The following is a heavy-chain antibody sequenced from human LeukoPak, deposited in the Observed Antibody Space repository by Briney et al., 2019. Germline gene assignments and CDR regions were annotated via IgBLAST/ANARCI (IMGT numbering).Heavy chain of an antibody. CDR3: AKDPIPNIVATMSPFDY. D-gene: IGHD5-12*01. CDR2: ISSNGGST. CDR1: GFTFSSYA. J-gene: IGHJ4*02. V-gene: IGHV3-64*04. Sequence: PGGSLRLSCSASGFTFSSYAMHWVRQAPGKGLEYVSAISSNGGSTYYADSVKGRFTISRDNSKNTLYLQMNSLRAEDTAVYYCAKDPIPNIVATMSPFDYWGQGTLVTVSS.